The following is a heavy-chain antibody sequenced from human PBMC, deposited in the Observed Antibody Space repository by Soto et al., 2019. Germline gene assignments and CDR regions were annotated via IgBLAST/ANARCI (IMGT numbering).Heavy chain of an antibody. CDR3: ARAGGNTYYYGSGSYYPFDY. J-gene: IGHJ4*02. V-gene: IGHV1-69*13. CDR1: GGTFSSYA. D-gene: IGHD3-10*01. Sequence: ASVKVSCKASGGTFSSYAISWVRQAPGQGLEWMGGIIPIFGTANYAQKFQGRVTITADESTSTAYMELSSLRSEDTAVYYCARAGGNTYYYGSGSYYPFDYWGQGTLVTVSS. CDR2: IIPIFGTA.